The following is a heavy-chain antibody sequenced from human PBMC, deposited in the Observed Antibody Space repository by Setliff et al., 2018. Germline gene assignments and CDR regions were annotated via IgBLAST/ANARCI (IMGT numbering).Heavy chain of an antibody. CDR2: INHSGST. CDR3: ARDQGHGITAAGPDF. V-gene: IGHV4-34*01. CDR1: GGSFSAYY. Sequence: PSETLSLTCAVYGGSFSAYYWSWIRQPPGKGLEWIGEINHSGSTIYNPSLKSRVTISVDTSKNQFSLMLSSVTAADTAVYYCARDQGHGITAAGPDFWGQGTLVTV. D-gene: IGHD6-13*01. J-gene: IGHJ4*02.